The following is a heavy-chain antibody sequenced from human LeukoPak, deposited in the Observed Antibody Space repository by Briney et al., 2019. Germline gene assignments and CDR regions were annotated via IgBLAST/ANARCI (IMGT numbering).Heavy chain of an antibody. J-gene: IGHJ4*02. CDR2: IHYSGNT. CDR3: ARGGPAAFFDY. Sequence: PSETLSLTCTVSGGSISPYYWSWIRQPPGKGLEWIGYIHYSGNTYYNPSLKSRLTISRDTSKNQFSLKLSSVTAADTAVYFCARGGPAAFFDYWGQGTLVTVSS. V-gene: IGHV4-59*12. D-gene: IGHD6-13*01. CDR1: GGSISPYY.